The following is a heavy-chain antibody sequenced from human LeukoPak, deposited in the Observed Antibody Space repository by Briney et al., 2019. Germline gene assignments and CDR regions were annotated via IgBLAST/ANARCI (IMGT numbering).Heavy chain of an antibody. D-gene: IGHD2-21*02. Sequence: PGGSLRPSCAASGFTVSSNYMSWVRQAPGKGLEWVSVIYSGGSTYYADSVKGRFTISRDNSKNTLYLQMNSLRAEDTAVYYCARDEAYCGGDCYPCYWGQGTLVTVSS. CDR1: GFTVSSNY. CDR2: IYSGGST. J-gene: IGHJ4*02. CDR3: ARDEAYCGGDCYPCY. V-gene: IGHV3-66*01.